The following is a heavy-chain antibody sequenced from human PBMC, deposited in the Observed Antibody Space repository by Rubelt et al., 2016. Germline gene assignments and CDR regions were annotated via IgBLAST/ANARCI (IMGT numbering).Heavy chain of an antibody. V-gene: IGHV3-23*01. D-gene: IGHD4-17*01. CDR3: WNPYGSDY. Sequence: APGKGLEWVSAISGSGGSTYYADSVKGRFTISRDNSKNTLYLQMNSLRAEDTAVYYCWNPYGSDYWGQGTLVTVSS. J-gene: IGHJ4*02. CDR2: ISGSGGST.